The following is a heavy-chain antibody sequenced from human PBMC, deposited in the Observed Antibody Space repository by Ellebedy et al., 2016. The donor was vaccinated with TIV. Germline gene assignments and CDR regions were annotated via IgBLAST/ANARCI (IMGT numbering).Heavy chain of an antibody. CDR2: IDPSDSYT. V-gene: IGHV5-10-1*01. D-gene: IGHD3-3*01. Sequence: GESLKISXKGSGYSFTSYWISWVRQMPGKGLEWMGRIDPSDSYTNYSPSFQGHVTISADKSISTAYLQWSSLKASDTAMYYCARLGVGITIFGGLSAGLNPWGQGTLVTVSS. CDR3: ARLGVGITIFGGLSAGLNP. CDR1: GYSFTSYW. J-gene: IGHJ5*02.